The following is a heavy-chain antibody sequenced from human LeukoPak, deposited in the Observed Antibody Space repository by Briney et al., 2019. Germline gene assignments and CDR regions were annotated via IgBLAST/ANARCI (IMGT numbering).Heavy chain of an antibody. CDR1: GFTFSSYS. J-gene: IGHJ6*02. V-gene: IGHV3-21*01. CDR2: ISSSSSYI. CDR3: ARDEDQLLFKLGYYYYYGMDV. D-gene: IGHD2-2*01. Sequence: GGSLRLSCAASGFTFSSYSMNWVRQAPGKGLEWVSSISSSSSYIYYADSVKGRFTISRDNAKNSLYLQMNSLRAEDTAVYYCARDEDQLLFKLGYYYYYGMDVWGQGTTVTVSS.